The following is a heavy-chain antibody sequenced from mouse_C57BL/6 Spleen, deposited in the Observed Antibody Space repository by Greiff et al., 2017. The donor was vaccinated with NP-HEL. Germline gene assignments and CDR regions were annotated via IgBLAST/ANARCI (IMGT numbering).Heavy chain of an antibody. Sequence: QVQLKQPGAELVRPGSSVKLSCKASGYTFTSYWMHWVKQRPIQGLEWIGNIDPSDSETHYNQKFKDKATLTVDKSSSTAYMQLSSLTSEDSAVYYCARGYDYDRFAYWGQGTLVTVSA. D-gene: IGHD2-4*01. V-gene: IGHV1-52*01. CDR1: GYTFTSYW. CDR2: IDPSDSET. J-gene: IGHJ3*01. CDR3: ARGYDYDRFAY.